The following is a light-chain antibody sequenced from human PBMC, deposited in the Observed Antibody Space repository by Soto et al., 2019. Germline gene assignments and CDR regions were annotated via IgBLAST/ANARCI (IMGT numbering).Light chain of an antibody. V-gene: IGKV1-5*03. Sequence: DIQVTQSPSTLSASVGDSVTISCRASQIISNWLAWYQQKPGKAPKLLIYKASTLQSGVPSRFSASGSSTAFTVTISTLPTDDIATYYCQPYNTFLLTCSPGNRVDIK. CDR3: QPYNTFLLT. CDR2: KAS. J-gene: IGKJ3*01. CDR1: QIISNW.